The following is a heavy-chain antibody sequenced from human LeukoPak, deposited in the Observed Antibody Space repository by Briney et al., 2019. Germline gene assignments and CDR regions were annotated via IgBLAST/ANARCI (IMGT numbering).Heavy chain of an antibody. CDR3: ARDGEGYSSGWYLGYYYYYYMDV. D-gene: IGHD6-19*01. CDR1: GGTFSSYA. CDR2: IIPIFGTA. V-gene: IGHV1-69*05. Sequence: SVKVSCKASGGTFSSYAIGWVRQAPGQGLEWMGGIIPIFGTANYAQKFQGRVTITTDESTSTAYMELSSLRSEDTAVYYCARDGEGYSSGWYLGYYYYYYMDVWGKGPRSPSP. J-gene: IGHJ6*03.